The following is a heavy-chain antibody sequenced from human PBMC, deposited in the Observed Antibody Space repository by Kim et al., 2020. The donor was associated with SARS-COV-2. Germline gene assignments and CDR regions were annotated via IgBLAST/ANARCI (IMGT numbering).Heavy chain of an antibody. J-gene: IGHJ4*02. CDR3: ARGVGYSSLWYPGALGY. D-gene: IGHD6-13*01. V-gene: IGHV1-3*01. Sequence: ASVKVSCKASGYTFTSYAMHWVRQAPGQRLEWMGWINAGNGNTKYSQKFQGRVTITRDTSASTAYMELSSQRSEDTAVYYCARGVGYSSLWYPGALGYWGQRTLGTGSS. CDR2: INAGNGNT. CDR1: GYTFTSYA.